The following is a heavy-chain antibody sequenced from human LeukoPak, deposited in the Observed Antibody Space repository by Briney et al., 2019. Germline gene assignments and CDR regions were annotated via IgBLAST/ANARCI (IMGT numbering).Heavy chain of an antibody. CDR2: IDHSGST. CDR3: ASVRRGFGESSKYYAYYYMGV. Sequence: SETLSLTCSVSGYSISSGYYWGWIRQPPGKGLEWIGSIDHSGSTYYNPSLKSRVTISLDTSKNQFSLKLSSVTAADTAVYYCASVRRGFGESSKYYAYYYMGVWGKGTTVTISS. CDR1: GYSISSGYY. V-gene: IGHV4-38-2*02. J-gene: IGHJ6*03. D-gene: IGHD3-10*01.